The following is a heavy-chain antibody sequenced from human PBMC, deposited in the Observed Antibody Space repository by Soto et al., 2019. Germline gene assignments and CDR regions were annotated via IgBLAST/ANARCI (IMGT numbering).Heavy chain of an antibody. Sequence: SETLSLTCTVSGGSISSGGYYWSWIRQHPGKGLEWIGYIYYSGSTYYNPSLKSRVTISVDTSKNQFSLKLSSVTAADTAVYYCAAATIHRRQIDYWGQGTLVTVSS. V-gene: IGHV4-31*03. CDR3: AAATIHRRQIDY. CDR1: GGSISSGGYY. D-gene: IGHD5-12*01. CDR2: IYYSGST. J-gene: IGHJ4*02.